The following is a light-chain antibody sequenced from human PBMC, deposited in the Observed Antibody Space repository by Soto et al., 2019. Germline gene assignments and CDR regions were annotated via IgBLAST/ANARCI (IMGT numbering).Light chain of an antibody. V-gene: IGKV1-5*03. CDR1: QSINMW. Sequence: DIQMTQSPSTLSASVGDRVTITCRASQSINMWLAWYQQKPGKAPKLLIYKASFLESGVPSRLSGSGSGTDFTLTIRSLQPDDSAIYYCQQYSSYPPTFVQGTKLAIK. J-gene: IGKJ2*01. CDR3: QQYSSYPPT. CDR2: KAS.